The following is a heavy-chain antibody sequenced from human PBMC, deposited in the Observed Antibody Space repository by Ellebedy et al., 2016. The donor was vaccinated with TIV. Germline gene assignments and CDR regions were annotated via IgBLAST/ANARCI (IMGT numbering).Heavy chain of an antibody. Sequence: SETLSLTCTVYGGSFSGYYYSWIRQPPGKGLEWIGEINQSWRATYNPYLKGRVTLSVDMSKNQFSLRLSSVTAADTAVYYCAEGRSGWYYFDYWGQGTLVTVSS. CDR2: INQSWRA. D-gene: IGHD6-19*01. CDR1: GGSFSGYY. J-gene: IGHJ4*02. V-gene: IGHV4-34*01. CDR3: AEGRSGWYYFDY.